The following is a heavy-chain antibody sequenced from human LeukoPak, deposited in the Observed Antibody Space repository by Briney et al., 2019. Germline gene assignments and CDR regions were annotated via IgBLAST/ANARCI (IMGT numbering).Heavy chain of an antibody. J-gene: IGHJ6*03. Sequence: ASVKVSCKASGYTFTGYYMHWVRQATGQGLEWMGWMNPNSGNTGYAQKFQGRVTITRNTSISTAYMELSSLRSEDTAVYYCARDRDMDVWGKGTTVTVSS. CDR2: MNPNSGNT. CDR3: ARDRDMDV. V-gene: IGHV1-8*03. CDR1: GYTFTGYY.